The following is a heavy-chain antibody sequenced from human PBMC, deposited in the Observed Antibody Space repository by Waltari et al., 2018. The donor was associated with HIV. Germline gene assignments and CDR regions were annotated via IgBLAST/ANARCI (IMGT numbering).Heavy chain of an antibody. J-gene: IGHJ4*02. D-gene: IGHD1-20*01. CDR3: ARGIRLV. CDR1: GSTFTGYY. CDR2: INPNSGGT. Sequence: QVQLVQSGAEVKKPGAPVKVSCQAFGSTFTGYYIHWVRQAPGQGLEWMGCINPNSGGTNYAQKFQGRVTMTRDTSTSTSYMELNRLRSDDTAVYYCARGIRLVWGQGTLVTVSS. V-gene: IGHV1-2*02.